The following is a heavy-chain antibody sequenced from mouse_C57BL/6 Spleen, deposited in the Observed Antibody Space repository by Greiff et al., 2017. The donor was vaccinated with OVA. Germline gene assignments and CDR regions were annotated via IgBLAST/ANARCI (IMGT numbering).Heavy chain of an antibody. CDR1: GFTFSSYA. D-gene: IGHD2-3*01. J-gene: IGHJ2*01. Sequence: EVQLQESGGGLVKPGGSLKLSCAASGFTFSSYAMSWVRQTPEKRLEWVATISDGGSYTYYPDNVKGRFTISRDNAKNNLYLQMSHLKSEDTAMDYCARDRDGFLDYWGQGTTLTVSS. CDR2: ISDGGSYT. V-gene: IGHV5-4*01. CDR3: ARDRDGFLDY.